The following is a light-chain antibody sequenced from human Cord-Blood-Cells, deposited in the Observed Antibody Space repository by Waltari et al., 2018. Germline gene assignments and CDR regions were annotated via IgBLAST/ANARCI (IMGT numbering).Light chain of an antibody. Sequence: QSALTQTASVSGSPVQSIPISCTGTSRDVGGSTYVSWYQQHPGKHPKLMIYDVSNRPSGVSHRFSGSKSGNTASLTISGLQAEDEADYYCSSYTSSSTWVFGGGTKLTVL. CDR2: DVS. V-gene: IGLV2-14*01. CDR1: SRDVGGSTY. CDR3: SSYTSSSTWV. J-gene: IGLJ3*02.